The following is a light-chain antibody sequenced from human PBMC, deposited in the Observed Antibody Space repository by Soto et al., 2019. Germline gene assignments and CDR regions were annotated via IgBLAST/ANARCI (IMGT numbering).Light chain of an antibody. J-gene: IGLJ2*01. V-gene: IGLV2-8*01. CDR1: SSDVGGYNY. CDR3: SSYAGRV. CDR2: EVS. Sequence: QSVLTQPPSASGSPGQSVTISCTGTSSDVGGYNYVSWYQQYPGKAPKLMIYEVSKRPSGVPDRFSGSKSGNTASLTVSGLQAEDEADYYCSSYAGRVFGGGTKLTVL.